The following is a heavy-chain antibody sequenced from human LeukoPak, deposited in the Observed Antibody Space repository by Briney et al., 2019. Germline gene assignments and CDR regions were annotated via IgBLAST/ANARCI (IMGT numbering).Heavy chain of an antibody. D-gene: IGHD4-11*01. CDR1: GFTFSNYW. Sequence: GGSLRLSCAASGFTFSNYWLHWVRQVPGKGLVWVSRINPGGSSTTYADSVKGRFTISRDNAKNTLYLQMNSLRAEDTAVYYCARSNQADDYWGQGTLVTVSS. CDR2: INPGGSST. V-gene: IGHV3-74*01. J-gene: IGHJ4*02. CDR3: ARSNQADDY.